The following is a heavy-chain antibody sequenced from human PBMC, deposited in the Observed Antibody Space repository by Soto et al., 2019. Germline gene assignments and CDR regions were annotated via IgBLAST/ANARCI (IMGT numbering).Heavy chain of an antibody. V-gene: IGHV4-39*01. CDR1: GGSIRSSSYY. CDR2: IYYSGST. CDR3: ARLWFSGGPRWYNFDY. D-gene: IGHD3-10*01. J-gene: IGHJ4*02. Sequence: SETLSLTCTVSGGSIRSSSYYWGWIRQPPGKGLEWIGSIYYSGSTYYNPSLKSRVTISVDTSKNQFSLKLSSVTAADTAVYYCARLWFSGGPRWYNFDYWAQRTLVTFS.